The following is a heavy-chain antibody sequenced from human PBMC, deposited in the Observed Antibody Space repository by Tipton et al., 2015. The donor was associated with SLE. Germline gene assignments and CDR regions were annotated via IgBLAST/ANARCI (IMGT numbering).Heavy chain of an antibody. J-gene: IGHJ4*02. CDR3: ARPYGSGSYGDY. Sequence: TLSLTCAVYGGSFSGYYWSWIRQPPGKGLEWIGEIYYSGSTYYNPSLKSRVTISVDTSKNQFSLKLSSVTAADTAVYYCARPYGSGSYGDYWGQGTLVTVSS. CDR2: IYYSGST. V-gene: IGHV4-34*01. D-gene: IGHD3-10*01. CDR1: GGSFSGYY.